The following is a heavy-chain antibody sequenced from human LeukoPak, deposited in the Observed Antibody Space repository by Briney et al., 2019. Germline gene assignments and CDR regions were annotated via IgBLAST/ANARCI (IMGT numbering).Heavy chain of an antibody. CDR2: VKEDGSVI. CDR3: ATGRWFGEFAGSAFED. Sequence: GGSRRLSCLGSGFGFSNYWMTWLRQAPGEGLEWVANVKEDGSVIYYADSVKGRFTISRDNAKNSVYLQMNSLRVEDTALYYCATGRWFGEFAGSAFEDWGQGTLVTVSS. J-gene: IGHJ4*02. CDR1: GFGFSNYW. V-gene: IGHV3-7*01. D-gene: IGHD3-10*01.